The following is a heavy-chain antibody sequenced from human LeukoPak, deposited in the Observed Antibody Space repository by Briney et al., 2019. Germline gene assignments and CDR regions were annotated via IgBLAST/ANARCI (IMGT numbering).Heavy chain of an antibody. CDR1: GYTFTSYD. V-gene: IGHV1-8*01. Sequence: ASVKVTCKASGYTFTSYDINWVRQATGQGREWMGWMNPNSGNTGYAQKFQGRVTMTRNTSISTAYMELSSLRSEDTAVYYCARGRYDSSGYCYGHWGQGTLVTVSS. CDR2: MNPNSGNT. D-gene: IGHD3-22*01. CDR3: ARGRYDSSGYCYGH. J-gene: IGHJ4*02.